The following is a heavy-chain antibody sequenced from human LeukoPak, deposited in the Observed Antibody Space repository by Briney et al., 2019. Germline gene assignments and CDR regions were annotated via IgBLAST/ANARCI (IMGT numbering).Heavy chain of an antibody. Sequence: GGSLRLSCAASGLAFSTKGLSWIRQAPGEGLEWGSGISVSGTTYYADSVKGRFTISRDNSKNTLFRQMNSVRAEDTAVYYCAKRSGGDYLQYFDSWGQGALVTVSS. CDR2: ISVSGTT. CDR3: AKRSGGDYLQYFDS. V-gene: IGHV3-23*01. J-gene: IGHJ4*02. CDR1: GLAFSTKG. D-gene: IGHD2-21*02.